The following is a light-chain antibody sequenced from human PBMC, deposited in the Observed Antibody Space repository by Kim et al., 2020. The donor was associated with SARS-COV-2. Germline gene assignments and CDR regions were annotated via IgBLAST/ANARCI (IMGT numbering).Light chain of an antibody. J-gene: IGKJ1*01. Sequence: PGDRANLACRASQSFSSSYLAWYQQKPGQAPRLLIYGASSRATGIPDRFSGSGSGTDFTLTISRLEPEDFAVYYCQQYGSSPPWTFGQGTKVDIK. CDR1: QSFSSSY. CDR2: GAS. CDR3: QQYGSSPPWT. V-gene: IGKV3-20*01.